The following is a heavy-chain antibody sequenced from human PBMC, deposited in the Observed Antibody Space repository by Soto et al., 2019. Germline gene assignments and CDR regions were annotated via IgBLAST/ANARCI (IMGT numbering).Heavy chain of an antibody. Sequence: EVQLLESGGGSVQPGGSLRLSCAASGFSFSSYAMSWVRQAPGKGPEWVPAIISSGDNTYYADSVKDPFTRSRDKSKNTLYLQMNSLRDEDTAVYYCARDPSSASLLMWYFDLWGRGTLVAFSS. CDR2: IISSGDNT. CDR1: GFSFSSYA. J-gene: IGHJ2*01. CDR3: ARDPSSASLLMWYFDL. V-gene: IGHV3-23*01. D-gene: IGHD6-13*01.